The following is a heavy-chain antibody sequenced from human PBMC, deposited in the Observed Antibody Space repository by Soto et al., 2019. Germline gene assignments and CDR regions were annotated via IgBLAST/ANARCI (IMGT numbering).Heavy chain of an antibody. CDR2: ISSSSSYT. V-gene: IGHV3-11*06. CDR1: GFTFSDYY. Sequence: PGGSLRLSCAASGFTFSDYYISWIRQAPWKGLEWVSYISSSSSYTNYADSVKGRFTISRDNDKNSLYLQMNSLRAEDTAVYYCAKSRAAYDTTVGLGMDVLGQGTTVTVSS. J-gene: IGHJ6*02. D-gene: IGHD3-22*01. CDR3: AKSRAAYDTTVGLGMDV.